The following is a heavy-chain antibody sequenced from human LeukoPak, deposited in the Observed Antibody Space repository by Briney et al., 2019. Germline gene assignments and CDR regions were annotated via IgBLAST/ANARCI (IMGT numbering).Heavy chain of an antibody. CDR3: ARDRGSHCSGGSCYPSDAFDI. V-gene: IGHV4-39*07. J-gene: IGHJ3*02. Sequence: SETLSLICTVSGGSISSSSYYWGWIRQPPGKGLEWIGSIYYSGSTYYNPSLKSRVTISVDTSKNQFSLKLSSVTAADTAVYYCARDRGSHCSGGSCYPSDAFDIWGQGTMVTVSS. CDR1: GGSISSSSYY. CDR2: IYYSGST. D-gene: IGHD2-15*01.